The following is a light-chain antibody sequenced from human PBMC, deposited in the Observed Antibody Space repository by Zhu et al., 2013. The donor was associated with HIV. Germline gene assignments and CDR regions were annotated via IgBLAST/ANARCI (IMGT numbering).Light chain of an antibody. V-gene: IGKV4-1*01. CDR1: QSVYLNSNNYNY. J-gene: IGKJ3*01. Sequence: DIVMTQSPDSLAVSLGERATINCKSSQSVYLNSNNYNYLAWYQQKPGQPPKLLIYWASTRESGVPDRFSGSGSGTDFTLTISSLQAEDVAVYYCQQYYNSPFTFGPGSKVDIK. CDR3: QQYYNSPFT. CDR2: WAS.